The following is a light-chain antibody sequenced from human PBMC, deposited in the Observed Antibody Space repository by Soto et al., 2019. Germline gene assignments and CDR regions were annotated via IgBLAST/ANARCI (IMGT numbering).Light chain of an antibody. J-gene: IGLJ2*01. V-gene: IGLV2-14*01. CDR1: SSDVGGYNY. CDR2: EVN. Sequence: QSALTQPASVSGSPGQSITISCTGTSSDVGGYNYISWYQQHPGKVPKLLIYEVNNRPSGVSNRFYGSKSGNTASLTISGLQAEDEADYYCRSFTTSSTRIFGGGTKVTVL. CDR3: RSFTTSSTRI.